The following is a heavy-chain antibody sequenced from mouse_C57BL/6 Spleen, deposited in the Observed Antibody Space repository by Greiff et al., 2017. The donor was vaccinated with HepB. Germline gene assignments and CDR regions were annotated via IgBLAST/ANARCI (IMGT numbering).Heavy chain of an antibody. CDR1: GYTFTSYW. CDR3: ARSDIEYYGSTRFDY. D-gene: IGHD1-1*01. CDR2: INPSNGGT. J-gene: IGHJ2*01. Sequence: QVQLQQPGTELVKPGASVKLSCKASGYTFTSYWMHWVKQRPGQGLEWIGNINPSNGGTNYNEKFKSKATLTVDKSSSTAYMQLSSLTSEDSAVYYGARSDIEYYGSTRFDYWGQGTTLTVSA. V-gene: IGHV1-53*01.